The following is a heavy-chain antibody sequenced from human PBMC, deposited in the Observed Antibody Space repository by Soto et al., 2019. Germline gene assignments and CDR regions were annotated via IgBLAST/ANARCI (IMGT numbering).Heavy chain of an antibody. CDR3: ARGRENFDY. CDR1: GGSISSGGYS. Sequence: SETLSLTCAVSGGSISSGGYSWSWIRQPPGKGLEWIGYIYHSGSTYYNPSLKSRVTISVDRSKNQFSLKLSSVTAADTAVYYCARGRENFDYWGQGTLVTVSS. J-gene: IGHJ4*02. V-gene: IGHV4-30-2*01. CDR2: IYHSGST.